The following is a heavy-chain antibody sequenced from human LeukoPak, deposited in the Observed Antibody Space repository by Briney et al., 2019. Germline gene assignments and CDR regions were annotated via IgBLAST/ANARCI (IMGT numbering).Heavy chain of an antibody. Sequence: SETLSLTCAVSGGSISSGGYSWSWIRQPPGKGLEWIGYIYHSVSTHYNPSLKSRVTISVDRSKNQCSLKLSSVTAADTAVYYCASIGGLDAFDIWGQGTMVTVSS. J-gene: IGHJ3*02. D-gene: IGHD3/OR15-3a*01. V-gene: IGHV4-30-2*01. CDR1: GGSISSGGYS. CDR2: IYHSVST. CDR3: ASIGGLDAFDI.